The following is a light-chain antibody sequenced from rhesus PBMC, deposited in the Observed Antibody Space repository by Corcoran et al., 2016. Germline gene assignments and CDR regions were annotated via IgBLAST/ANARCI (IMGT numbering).Light chain of an antibody. CDR2: KAS. CDR3: LQYSSSPWT. V-gene: IGKV1-22*01. Sequence: DIQMTQSPSSLSASVGDTVTITCRASQTISSWLDWYQQKPGKAPKLQIYKASSLQSGVPSRFSGRGSGTDFTLTISSLQPEDFATYYCLQYSSSPWTFGQGTKVEIK. J-gene: IGKJ1*01. CDR1: QTISSW.